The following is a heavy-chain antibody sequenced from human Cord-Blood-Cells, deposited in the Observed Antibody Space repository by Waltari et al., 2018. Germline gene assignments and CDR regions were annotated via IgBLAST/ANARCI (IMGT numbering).Heavy chain of an antibody. J-gene: IGHJ4*02. CDR3: ARLSRGHDY. CDR2: INNSGSN. CDR1: GGSFSGYY. Sequence: QVQLQQWGAGLLKPSETLSLTCAVYGGSFSGYYWSWIRQPPGMGVEWIGEINNSGSNNYNLYFMSRVTLSVDSSTNQFTLELSYGTAADTAVYYCARLSRGHDYWGQGNLVTVTS. V-gene: IGHV4-34*01. D-gene: IGHD3-10*01.